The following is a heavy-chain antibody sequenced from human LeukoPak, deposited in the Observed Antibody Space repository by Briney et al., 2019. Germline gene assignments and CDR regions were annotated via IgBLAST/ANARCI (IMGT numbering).Heavy chain of an antibody. Sequence: EASVKVSCKVSGYTPTKLSMHWVRQAPGKGLEWMGGFDPEDGETIYAQKFQGRVTMTEDTSTNTAYMELSSLRPEDTAVYYCATYAFSFYGSAPRWYFDLWGRGTLVTVSS. CDR1: GYTPTKLS. D-gene: IGHD3-10*01. CDR2: FDPEDGET. V-gene: IGHV1-24*01. J-gene: IGHJ2*01. CDR3: ATYAFSFYGSAPRWYFDL.